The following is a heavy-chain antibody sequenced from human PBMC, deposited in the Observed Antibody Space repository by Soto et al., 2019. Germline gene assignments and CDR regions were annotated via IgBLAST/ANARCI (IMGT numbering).Heavy chain of an antibody. V-gene: IGHV1-18*01. D-gene: IGHD6-6*01. CDR3: ARDYRVAARRNNYYYGMDV. J-gene: IGHJ6*02. CDR1: GYTFTSYG. CDR2: IGAYNGNT. Sequence: ASVKVSCKASGYTFTSYGISWVRQAPGQGLEWMGWIGAYNGNTNYAQKLQGRVTMTTDTSTSTAYMELRSLRSDDTAVYYCARDYRVAARRNNYYYGMDVWGQGTTVTVSS.